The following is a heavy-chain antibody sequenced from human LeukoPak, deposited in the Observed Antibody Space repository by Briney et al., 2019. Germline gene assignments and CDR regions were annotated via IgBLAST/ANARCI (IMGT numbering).Heavy chain of an antibody. J-gene: IGHJ4*02. V-gene: IGHV3-30-3*01. Sequence: GNSLRLSCAASGFTFTAYLVHWVRHAPGKGLECVAVMSSDGNAIFYAASVKGRFTISHDNSKNTLYLQMNSLRAEDTAVYYCVRESEYYFDHSASFDYWGQGTLVTVSS. CDR1: GFTFTAYL. CDR2: MSSDGNAI. CDR3: VRESEYYFDHSASFDY. D-gene: IGHD3-22*01.